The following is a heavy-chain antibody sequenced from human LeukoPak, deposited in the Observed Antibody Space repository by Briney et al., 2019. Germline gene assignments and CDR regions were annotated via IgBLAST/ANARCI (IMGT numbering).Heavy chain of an antibody. CDR3: ARGPLLWFGEFHGGMDV. D-gene: IGHD3-10*01. CDR2: TRNKANSYTT. CDR1: GFTFSDHY. Sequence: GGSLRLSCAASGFTFSDHYMDWVRQAPGKGLEWVGRTRNKANSYTTEYAASVKGRFTISRDDSKNSMYLQINSLKTEDTAVYYCARGPLLWFGEFHGGMDVWGQGTTVTVSS. J-gene: IGHJ6*02. V-gene: IGHV3-72*01.